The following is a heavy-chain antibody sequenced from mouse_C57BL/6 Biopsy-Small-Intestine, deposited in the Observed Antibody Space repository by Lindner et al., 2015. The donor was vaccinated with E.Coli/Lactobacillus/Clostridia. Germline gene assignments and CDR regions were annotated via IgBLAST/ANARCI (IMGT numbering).Heavy chain of an antibody. V-gene: IGHV1-82*01. Sequence: VQLQESGPELVKPGASVKISCKASGYAITSSWMHWMKQRPGKGLEWIGRIYPGNGDTNYNGKFTAKATLTADKYSSTVYMQLSSLTSEDSAVYFCARREYDGTYVWFAYWGQGTLVTVSA. CDR2: IYPGNGDT. D-gene: IGHD2-1*01. CDR1: GYAITSSW. CDR3: ARREYDGTYVWFAY. J-gene: IGHJ3*01.